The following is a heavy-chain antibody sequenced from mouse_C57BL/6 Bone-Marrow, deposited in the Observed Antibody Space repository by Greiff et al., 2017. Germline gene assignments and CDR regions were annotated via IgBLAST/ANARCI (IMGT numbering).Heavy chain of an antibody. Sequence: EVQLVESGGGLVQSGRSLRLSCATSGFTFSDFYMAWVRQAPGKGLEWIAASRNKANDYTTEYSASVKGRFIVSRDTSQTILYLQMNALRAEDTAIYYGARVYYGSSYWYFDVWGTGTTVTVAS. CDR2: SRNKANDYTT. CDR3: ARVYYGSSYWYFDV. CDR1: GFTFSDFY. V-gene: IGHV7-1*01. D-gene: IGHD1-1*01. J-gene: IGHJ1*03.